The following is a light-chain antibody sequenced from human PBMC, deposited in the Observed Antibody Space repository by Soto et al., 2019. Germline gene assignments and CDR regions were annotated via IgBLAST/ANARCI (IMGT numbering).Light chain of an antibody. CDR3: QQYNNLPPGAYT. V-gene: IGKV3-20*01. J-gene: IGKJ2*01. Sequence: EIVLTQSPGTLSLSPGERATLSCRASQSVSSSYLAWYQQKPGQAPRLLIYGASSRATGIPDRFSGSGSGTDFTLTISSLQSEYFAVYYCQQYNNLPPGAYTFGQATMLEIK. CDR2: GAS. CDR1: QSVSSSY.